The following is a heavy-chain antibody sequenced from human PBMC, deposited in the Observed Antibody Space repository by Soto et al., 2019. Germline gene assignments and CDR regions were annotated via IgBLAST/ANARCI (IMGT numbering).Heavy chain of an antibody. CDR1: GFRFSDYS. V-gene: IGHV3-48*01. Sequence: VHLVESGGRLVQPGGSLRLSCAASGFRFSDYSMNWVRQAPGRGLEWVSYISSSSFTIHYADFVEGRFAIARDNAKNSLYLKMNSLRVEDTAVYYCAIDYNDFWGSHFDYWGQGALVTVSS. CDR3: AIDYNDFWGSHFDY. CDR2: ISSSSFTI. J-gene: IGHJ4*02. D-gene: IGHD3-3*01.